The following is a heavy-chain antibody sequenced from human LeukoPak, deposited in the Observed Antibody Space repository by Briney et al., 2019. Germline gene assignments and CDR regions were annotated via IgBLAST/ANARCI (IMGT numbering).Heavy chain of an antibody. J-gene: IGHJ4*02. CDR1: GFTFSSYE. Sequence: PGGSLRLSCAASGFTFSSYEMNWVRQAPGKGLAWVANIIEGGDVKYYADSVKGRFTISRDNTKNSLYLQMTSLRADDTAVYYCARVGKNGWDFDHWGQGILVTVSS. CDR3: ARVGKNGWDFDH. CDR2: IIEGGDVK. D-gene: IGHD6-19*01. V-gene: IGHV3-7*01.